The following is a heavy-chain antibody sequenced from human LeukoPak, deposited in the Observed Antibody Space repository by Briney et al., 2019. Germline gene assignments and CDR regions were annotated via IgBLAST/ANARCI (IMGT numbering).Heavy chain of an antibody. Sequence: ASVKVSCKASGYTFTSYDINWVRQATGQGLEWMGWMNPNSGNTGCAHKFQGRVTMTRNTSINTAYMELSSLRSEDTAVYYCARPDGSGSFGAFDIWGQGTVVTVSS. D-gene: IGHD6-19*01. CDR3: ARPDGSGSFGAFDI. J-gene: IGHJ3*02. CDR2: MNPNSGNT. CDR1: GYTFTSYD. V-gene: IGHV1-8*01.